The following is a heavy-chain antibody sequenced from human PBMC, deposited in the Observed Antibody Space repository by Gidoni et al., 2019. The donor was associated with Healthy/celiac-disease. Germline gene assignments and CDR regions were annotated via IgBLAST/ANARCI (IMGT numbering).Heavy chain of an antibody. CDR3: ARSETLAAAGKKNYYYYYMDV. CDR2: IYYSGST. V-gene: IGHV4-31*03. J-gene: IGHJ6*03. CDR1: GGSISSGGYY. Sequence: QVQLQESGPGLVTPSQTLSLTCTVSGGSISSGGYYWSWIRQHPGKGLEWIGYIYYSGSTYYNPSLKSRVTISVDTSKNQFSLKLSSVTAADTAVYYCARSETLAAAGKKNYYYYYMDVWGKGTTVTVSS. D-gene: IGHD6-13*01.